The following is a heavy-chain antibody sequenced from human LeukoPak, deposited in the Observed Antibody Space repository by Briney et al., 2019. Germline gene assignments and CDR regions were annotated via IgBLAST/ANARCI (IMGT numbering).Heavy chain of an antibody. V-gene: IGHV4-34*01. CDR1: GGSFSGYY. D-gene: IGHD6-13*01. J-gene: IGHJ4*02. CDR2: INHSGST. Sequence: SETLSLTCAAYGGSFSGYYWSWIRQPPGKGLEWIGEINHSGSTNYNPSLKSRVTISVDTSKNQFSLKLSSVTAADTAVYYCARGLGDSSSWYSDYWGQGTLVTVSS. CDR3: ARGLGDSSSWYSDY.